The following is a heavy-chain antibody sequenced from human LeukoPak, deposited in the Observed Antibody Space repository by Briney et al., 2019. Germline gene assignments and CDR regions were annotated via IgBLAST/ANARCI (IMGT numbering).Heavy chain of an antibody. CDR3: ARALTYYYDSSGYYPNWFDP. CDR2: ISSSSSYI. CDR1: GFTFSSYS. J-gene: IGHJ5*02. D-gene: IGHD3-22*01. Sequence: PGGSLRLSCAASGFTFSSYSMNWVRQAPGKGLEWVSSISSSSSYIYYADSVKGRFTISRDNAKNSLYLQVNSLRAEDTAVYYCARALTYYYDSSGYYPNWFDPWGQGTLVTVSS. V-gene: IGHV3-21*01.